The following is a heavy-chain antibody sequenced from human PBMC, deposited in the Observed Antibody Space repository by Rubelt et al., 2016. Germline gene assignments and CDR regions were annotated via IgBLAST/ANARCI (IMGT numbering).Heavy chain of an antibody. Sequence: QVQLVQSGAEVKKPGASVRVSCKASEYTFTNYDINWVRQATGQGLEWMGWMNADRGKTGYAQKFQGRLTKTRNTSISTAYMELSSRGPEETAVDYCARVPSLTSRGGSWGQGTLVTVSS. CDR3: ARVPSLTSRGGS. CDR2: MNADRGKT. CDR1: EYTFTNYD. V-gene: IGHV1-8*01. J-gene: IGHJ5*02. D-gene: IGHD2-2*01.